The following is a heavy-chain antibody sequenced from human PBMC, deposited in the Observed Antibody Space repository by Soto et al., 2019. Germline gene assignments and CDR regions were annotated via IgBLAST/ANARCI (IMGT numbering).Heavy chain of an antibody. CDR2: IYSGGST. J-gene: IGHJ6*02. V-gene: IGHV3-53*01. CDR1: GFTFSSYA. Sequence: GGSLRLSCAASGFTFSSYAMHWVRQAPGKGLEWVSVIYSGGSTYYADSVKGRFTISRDNSKNTLCLQMNSLRAEDTAVYYCARDRVEMATIGPYYYGMDVWGQGTTVTVSS. D-gene: IGHD5-12*01. CDR3: ARDRVEMATIGPYYYGMDV.